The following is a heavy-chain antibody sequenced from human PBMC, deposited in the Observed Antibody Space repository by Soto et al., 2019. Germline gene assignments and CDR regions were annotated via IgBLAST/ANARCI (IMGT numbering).Heavy chain of an antibody. CDR1: GFTFSSYW. CDR2: INSDGSST. D-gene: IGHD3-10*01. CDR3: AKDAPLAYYDY. J-gene: IGHJ4*02. Sequence: GGSLRLSCAASGFTFSSYWMHWVRQAPGKGLVWVSRINSDGSSTSYADSVKGRFTISRDNAKNTLYLQMNSLSAEDTAVYYCAKDAPLAYYDYWGQGTLVTVSS. V-gene: IGHV3-74*01.